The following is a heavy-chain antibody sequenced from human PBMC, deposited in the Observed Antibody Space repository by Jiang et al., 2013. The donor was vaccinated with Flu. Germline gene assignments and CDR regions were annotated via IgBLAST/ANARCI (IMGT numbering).Heavy chain of an antibody. Sequence: GPGLVKPSETLSLTCTVSGDSISGSSYYWGWVRQPPGKGLEWIGSIYYSGSTHYNPSLESRVTMSVDTSKNQFSLKLNSVTAADTAVYSCARLRVQNQYCIIISCYYFDYWGQGTLVTVSS. D-gene: IGHD3-16*01. CDR2: IYYSGST. CDR1: GDSISGSSYY. CDR3: ARLRVQNQYCIIISCYYFDY. J-gene: IGHJ4*02. V-gene: IGHV4-39*01.